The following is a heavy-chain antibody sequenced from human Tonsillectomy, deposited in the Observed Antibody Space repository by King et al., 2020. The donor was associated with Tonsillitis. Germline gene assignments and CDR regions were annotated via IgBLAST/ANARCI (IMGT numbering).Heavy chain of an antibody. CDR3: ARHIGASRAFDI. J-gene: IGHJ3*02. D-gene: IGHD3-3*01. V-gene: IGHV4-59*01. Sequence: QVQLQESGPGLVKPSETLSLTCTVSGGSIRSYYWSWIRQPPGKGLEWIVYTYYRWSTNYNPSRKSRVTISVDTSKNQFSLKVTSVTAADTAVYYCARHIGASRAFDIWGQGTMVTVSS. CDR2: TYYRWST. CDR1: GGSIRSYY.